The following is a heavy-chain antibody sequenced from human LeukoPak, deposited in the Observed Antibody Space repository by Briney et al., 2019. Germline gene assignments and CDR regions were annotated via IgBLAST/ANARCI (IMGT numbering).Heavy chain of an antibody. J-gene: IGHJ5*02. V-gene: IGHV4-59*08. Sequence: SETLSLTCTVSGXSISSYYWSWIRQPPGKGLEWIGYIYYSGSTNYNPSLKSRVTISVDTSKNQFSLKLSSVTAADTAVYYCAMGGACSSTSCYFWFDPWGQGTLVTVSS. CDR1: GXSISSYY. D-gene: IGHD2-2*01. CDR3: AMGGACSSTSCYFWFDP. CDR2: IYYSGST.